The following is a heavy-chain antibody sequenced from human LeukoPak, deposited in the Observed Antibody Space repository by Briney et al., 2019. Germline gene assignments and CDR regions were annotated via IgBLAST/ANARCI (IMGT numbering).Heavy chain of an antibody. CDR2: IYYSGST. Sequence: PSETLSLTCIVSGGSISSYYWSWIRQPPGKGLEWIGYIYYSGSTNYNPSLKSRVTISVDTSKNQFSLKLSSVTAADTAVYYCARTDYYDSSGYYPQIFDYWGQGTLVTVSS. J-gene: IGHJ4*02. D-gene: IGHD3-22*01. CDR3: ARTDYYDSSGYYPQIFDY. V-gene: IGHV4-59*08. CDR1: GGSISSYY.